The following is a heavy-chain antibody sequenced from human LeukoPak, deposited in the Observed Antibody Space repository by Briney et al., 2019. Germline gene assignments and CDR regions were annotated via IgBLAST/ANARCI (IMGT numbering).Heavy chain of an antibody. CDR1: GFTFDDYA. CDR2: ISWNSGSI. Sequence: GGSLRLSCAASGFTFDDYAMHWVRQAPGKGLEWVSGISWNSGSIGYADSVKGRFTISRDNAKNSLYLQMNSLRAGDTAVYYCARASSGWSEYYFDYWGQGTLVTVSS. CDR3: ARASSGWSEYYFDY. J-gene: IGHJ4*02. D-gene: IGHD6-19*01. V-gene: IGHV3-9*01.